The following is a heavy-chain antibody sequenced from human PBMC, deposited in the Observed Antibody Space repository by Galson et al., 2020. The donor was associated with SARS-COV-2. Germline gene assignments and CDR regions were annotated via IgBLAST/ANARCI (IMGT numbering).Heavy chain of an antibody. J-gene: IGHJ4*02. CDR2: INPSGGGT. D-gene: IGHD4-4*01. CDR1: GYTLTSYY. CDR3: ARDSQGGNDYNYLLF. V-gene: IGHV1-46*01. Sequence: ASVKVSCKASGYTLTSYYMHWVRQAPGQGLEWMGIINPSGGGTTYAQKFQGRVTMTRDTSTSTGYMELSSLRSEDTAVYYCARDSQGGNDYNYLLFWGQGTLVTVSS.